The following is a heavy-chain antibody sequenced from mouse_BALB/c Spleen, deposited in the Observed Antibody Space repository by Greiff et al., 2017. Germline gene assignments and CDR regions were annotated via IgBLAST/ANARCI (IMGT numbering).Heavy chain of an antibody. J-gene: IGHJ4*01. Sequence: EVQGVESGGGLVQPGGSRKLSCAASGFTFSSFGMHWVRQAPEKGLEWVAYISSGSSTIYYADTVKGRFTISRDNPKNTLFLQMTSLRSEDTAMYYCARSNWDYYAMDYWGQGTSVTVSS. V-gene: IGHV5-17*02. CDR1: GFTFSSFG. CDR2: ISSGSSTI. CDR3: ARSNWDYYAMDY. D-gene: IGHD4-1*01.